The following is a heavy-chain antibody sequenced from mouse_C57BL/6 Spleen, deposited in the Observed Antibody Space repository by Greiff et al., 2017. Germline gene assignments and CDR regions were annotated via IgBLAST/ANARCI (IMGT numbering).Heavy chain of an antibody. CDR1: GFTFSDYG. CDR2: ISSGSSTI. Sequence: DVKLVESGGGLVKPGGSLKLSCAASGFTFSDYGMHWVRQAPEKGLEWVAYISSGSSTIYYADTVKGRFTISRDNAKNTLFLQMTSLRSEDTAMYYGARRADYYGSSDWYFDVWGTGTTVTVSS. D-gene: IGHD1-1*01. V-gene: IGHV5-17*01. J-gene: IGHJ1*03. CDR3: ARRADYYGSSDWYFDV.